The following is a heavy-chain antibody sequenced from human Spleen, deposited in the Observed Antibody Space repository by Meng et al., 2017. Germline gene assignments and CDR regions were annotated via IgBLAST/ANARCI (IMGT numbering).Heavy chain of an antibody. Sequence: QGQRVQSGDEWKMPGASVTVSCKEPHYTFTGYGVGWFRRAPGQGLEWMAWLGAHDADTSHAPRFQGRVTVTAVRPTATAYMELRNLRSDDTAVYYCARGTPGRSYSDYWGQGTLVTVSS. V-gene: IGHV1-18*01. J-gene: IGHJ4*02. CDR2: LGAHDADT. CDR3: ARGTPGRSYSDY. D-gene: IGHD3-10*01. CDR1: HYTFTGYG.